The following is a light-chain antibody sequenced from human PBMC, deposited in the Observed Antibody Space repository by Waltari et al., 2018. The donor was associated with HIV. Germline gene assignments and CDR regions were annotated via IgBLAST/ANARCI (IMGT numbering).Light chain of an antibody. CDR2: EVT. CDR1: SSDIGAYDS. J-gene: IGLJ3*02. V-gene: IGLV2-8*01. CDR3: SSYGDSLRVL. Sequence: QSALTQPPYASGSLGQSVTISCTGSSSDIGAYDSVSWFQQHPRSAPKLLLYEVTRRPSTVSDRFSGSRSGSTAFLTVAGHQPDDEATYFCSSYGDSLRVLFGGGTNVTVL.